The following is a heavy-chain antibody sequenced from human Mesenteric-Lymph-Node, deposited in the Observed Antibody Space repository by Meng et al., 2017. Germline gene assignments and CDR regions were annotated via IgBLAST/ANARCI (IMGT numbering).Heavy chain of an antibody. J-gene: IGHJ4*02. CDR2: INPNSGGT. CDR3: VRADLGYCSGGYCYPYFDY. Sequence: ASVKVSCKASGYTFTGYYMHWVRQAPGQGLEWMGWINPNSGGTNYAQKFQGRVTMTRDTSISTAYMELSRLRSDDTAVYYCVRADLGYCSGGYCYPYFDYWGQGTLVTVSS. D-gene: IGHD2-15*01. V-gene: IGHV1-2*02. CDR1: GYTFTGYY.